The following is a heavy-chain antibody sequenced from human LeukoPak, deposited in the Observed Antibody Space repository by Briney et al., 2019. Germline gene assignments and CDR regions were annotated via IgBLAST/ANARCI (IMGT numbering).Heavy chain of an antibody. D-gene: IGHD2-15*01. J-gene: IGHJ6*03. Sequence: GGSLRLSCAASGFTFSSYAMSWVRQAPGKGLEWVSAISASGGSTYYADSVKGRFTISRDNSKNTLYLQMNSLRAEDTAVYYCAKRGAVGYCSGGSCYPPYYYYMDVWGKGTTVTVSS. CDR3: AKRGAVGYCSGGSCYPPYYYYMDV. V-gene: IGHV3-23*01. CDR2: ISASGGST. CDR1: GFTFSSYA.